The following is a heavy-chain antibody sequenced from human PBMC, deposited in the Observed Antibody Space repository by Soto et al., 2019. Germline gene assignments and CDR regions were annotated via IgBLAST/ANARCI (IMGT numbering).Heavy chain of an antibody. CDR1: GFTFSSYG. Sequence: GGSLRLSCAASGFTFSSYGMHWVRQAPGKGLEWVAVIWYDGSNKYYADSVKGRFTISRDNSKNTLYLQMNSLRAEDTAVYYCARGSIAVAGWVGYYYYYGMDVWGQGTTVTVSS. D-gene: IGHD6-19*01. CDR3: ARGSIAVAGWVGYYYYYGMDV. J-gene: IGHJ6*02. V-gene: IGHV3-33*01. CDR2: IWYDGSNK.